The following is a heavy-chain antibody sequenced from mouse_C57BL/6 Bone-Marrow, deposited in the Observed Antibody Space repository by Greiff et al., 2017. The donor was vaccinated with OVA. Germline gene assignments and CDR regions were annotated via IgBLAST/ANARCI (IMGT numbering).Heavy chain of an antibody. Sequence: QVQLKESGPGLVQPSQSLSITCTVSGFSFTSYGVHWVRQSPGKGLEWLGVIWRGGSTDYNAAFMSRLSITKDNSKSQVFFKMNSLQADDTAIYYCAKPPIYDGYYWFAYWGQGTLVTVSA. V-gene: IGHV2-5*01. CDR2: IWRGGST. D-gene: IGHD2-3*01. CDR1: GFSFTSYG. J-gene: IGHJ3*01. CDR3: AKPPIYDGYYWFAY.